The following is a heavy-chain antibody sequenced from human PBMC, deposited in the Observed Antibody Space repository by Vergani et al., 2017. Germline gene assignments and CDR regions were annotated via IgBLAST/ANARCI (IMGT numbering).Heavy chain of an antibody. V-gene: IGHV4-34*01. CDR3: ARRFDPGVDY. Sequence: QVQLQQWGAGLLKPSETLSLTCAVYGGPFSGYYWSWIRQPPGKGLEWIGEINHSGSTNYNPSLKSRVTISVDTSKNKFSLKLSSVTAADTAVYYCARRFDPGVDYWGQGTLVTVSS. D-gene: IGHD3-10*01. J-gene: IGHJ4*02. CDR2: INHSGST. CDR1: GGPFSGYY.